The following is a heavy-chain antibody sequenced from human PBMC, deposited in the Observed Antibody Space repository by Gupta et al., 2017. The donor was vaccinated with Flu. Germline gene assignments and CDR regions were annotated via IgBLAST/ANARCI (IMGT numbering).Heavy chain of an antibody. CDR2: IIPIFGTA. D-gene: IGHD1-26*01. CDR3: ARDLGSGTYGWFDS. V-gene: IGHV1-69*01. J-gene: IGHJ5*01. CDR1: TYS. Sequence: TYSSGWVRQAPGQGLEWMGGIIPIFGTANYAQKFQGRVTITADESTSTAYMDLSSLTSEDTAVYYGARDLGSGTYGWFDSWGQGTLVTVSS.